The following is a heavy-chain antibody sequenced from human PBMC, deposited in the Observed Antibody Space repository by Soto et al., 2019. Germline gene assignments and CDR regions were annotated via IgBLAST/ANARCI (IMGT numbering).Heavy chain of an antibody. V-gene: IGHV1-69*06. CDR3: ARDRRGTQLQFDY. CDR2: IIPIFGTA. D-gene: IGHD5-18*01. J-gene: IGHJ4*02. Sequence: GASAKVSCKDSGGTFSSYAISWMRQAPGQGLEWMGGIIPIFGTANYAQKFQGRVTITADKSTSTAYMELSSLRSEDTAVYYCARDRRGTQLQFDYWGQGTVVTVYS. CDR1: GGTFSSYA.